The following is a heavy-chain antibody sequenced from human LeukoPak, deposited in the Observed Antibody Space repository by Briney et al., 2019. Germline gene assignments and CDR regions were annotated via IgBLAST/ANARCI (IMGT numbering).Heavy chain of an antibody. CDR1: GFTFSTYS. CDR2: ISSSSSYI. V-gene: IGHV3-21*01. D-gene: IGHD6-13*01. J-gene: IGHJ4*02. Sequence: PGGSLRLSCATSGFTFSTYSMNWVRQAPGKGPEWVSSISSSSSYIYYADSVKGRFTISRDNAKNSLYLQMNSLRAEDTALYYCARSPRYSRLNRGWGQGTLVTVSS. CDR3: ARSPRYSRLNRG.